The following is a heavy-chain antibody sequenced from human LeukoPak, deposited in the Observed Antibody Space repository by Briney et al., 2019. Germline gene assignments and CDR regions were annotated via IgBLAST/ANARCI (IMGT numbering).Heavy chain of an antibody. Sequence: GGSLRLSCAASGFTFSSYWMHWVRHAPGKGLVWVSRINSDGSSTSYADSVKGRFTISRDNAKNTLYLQMNSLRAEDTAVYYCASGPLRYESVWGRYRYIDAFDIWGQGTMVTVSS. D-gene: IGHD3-16*02. V-gene: IGHV3-74*01. J-gene: IGHJ3*02. CDR3: ASGPLRYESVWGRYRYIDAFDI. CDR1: GFTFSSYW. CDR2: INSDGSST.